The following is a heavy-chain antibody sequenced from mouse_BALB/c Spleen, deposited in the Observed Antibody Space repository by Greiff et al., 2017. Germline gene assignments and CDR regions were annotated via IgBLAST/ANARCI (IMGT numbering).Heavy chain of an antibody. CDR1: GFTFSDFY. D-gene: IGHD1-1*01. Sequence: EVQLVESGGGLVQPGGSLRLSCATSGFTFSDFYMEWVRQPPGKRLEWIAASRNKANDYTTEYSASVKGRFIVSRDTSQSILYLQMNALRAEDTAIYYCAREYYGSSYWYFDVWGAGTMVTVSS. V-gene: IGHV7-1*02. CDR2: SRNKANDYTT. CDR3: AREYYGSSYWYFDV. J-gene: IGHJ1*01.